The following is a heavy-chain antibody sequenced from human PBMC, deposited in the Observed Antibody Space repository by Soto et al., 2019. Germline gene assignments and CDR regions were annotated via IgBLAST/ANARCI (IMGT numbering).Heavy chain of an antibody. Sequence: QVQLQEPGPRLVEPSQTLSLTCTVSGGSISSGDYYWSWIRQPPGTGLEWIGHIYNSGSTYSNPSLKSRVTISVAMSKNQFSLRLSSVTAADTAVYYCARGPSGDKVDYWGQGTLVTVSS. CDR3: ARGPSGDKVDY. CDR2: IYNSGST. D-gene: IGHD1-26*01. CDR1: GGSISSGDYY. J-gene: IGHJ4*02. V-gene: IGHV4-30-4*01.